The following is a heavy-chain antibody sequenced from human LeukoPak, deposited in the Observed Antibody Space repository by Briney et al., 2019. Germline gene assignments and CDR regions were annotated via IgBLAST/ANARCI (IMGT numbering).Heavy chain of an antibody. V-gene: IGHV4-39*01. J-gene: IGHJ4*02. CDR1: GGSFSGYY. CDR2: IYYTGTT. D-gene: IGHD2-15*01. CDR3: ARQSNGYFDY. Sequence: SETLSLTCAVYGGSFSGYYWGWIRQPPGKGLECIGSIYYTGTTYYNPSLKSRVTMSVDTSKNQFSLKLSSVTAADTALYYCARQSNGYFDYWGQGTLVTVSS.